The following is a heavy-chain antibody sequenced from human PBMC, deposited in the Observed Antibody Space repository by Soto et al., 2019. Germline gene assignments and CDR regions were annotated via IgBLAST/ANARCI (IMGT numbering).Heavy chain of an antibody. CDR2: ISAYNGNT. CDR3: ARVSLATVTTTYWYFDL. J-gene: IGHJ2*01. V-gene: IGHV1-18*01. CDR1: GYTFTSYG. Sequence: QVQLVQSGAEVKKPGASVKVSCKASGYTFTSYGISWVRQAPGQGLEWMGWISAYNGNTNYAQKLQGRVTMTTDTSTSTAYMELRSLRSDDTAVYYCARVSLATVTTTYWYFDLWGRGTLVTVSS. D-gene: IGHD4-17*01.